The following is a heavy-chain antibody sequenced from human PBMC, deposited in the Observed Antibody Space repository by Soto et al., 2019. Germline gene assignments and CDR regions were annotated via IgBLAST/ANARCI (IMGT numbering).Heavy chain of an antibody. D-gene: IGHD3-10*01. Sequence: EVQLLESGEGLVQPGGSLRLSCAASGFTFNNYAMSWVRQAPGKGLEWGSAISGGGDTTSYADSVKGRFTVSRDGSKNTLYLQMNSLRAEDTAVYYCAKGRGGSGSLTPRVDFWGQGTLVTVSS. CDR1: GFTFNNYA. J-gene: IGHJ4*02. CDR2: ISGGGDTT. V-gene: IGHV3-23*01. CDR3: AKGRGGSGSLTPRVDF.